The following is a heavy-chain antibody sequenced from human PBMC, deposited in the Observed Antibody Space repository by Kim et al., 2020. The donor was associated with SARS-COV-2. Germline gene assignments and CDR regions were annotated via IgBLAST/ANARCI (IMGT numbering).Heavy chain of an antibody. D-gene: IGHD2-2*01. V-gene: IGHV4-39*01. CDR2: IYYSGST. J-gene: IGHJ6*02. CDR3: ARHNSGLYCSSTSCPFYYYYGMDV. Sequence: SETLSLTCTVSGGSISSSSYYWGWIRQPPGKGLEWIGSIYYSGSTYYNPSLKSRVTISVDTSKNQFSLKLSSVTAADTAVYYCARHNSGLYCSSTSCPFYYYYGMDVWGQGTTVTVSS. CDR1: GGSISSSSYY.